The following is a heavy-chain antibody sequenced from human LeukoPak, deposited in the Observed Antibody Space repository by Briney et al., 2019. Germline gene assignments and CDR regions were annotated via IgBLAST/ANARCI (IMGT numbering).Heavy chain of an antibody. V-gene: IGHV1-69*02. D-gene: IGHD1-26*01. CDR3: ARSSAGVGATNLDY. CDR1: GGTLSRYT. Sequence: GASVKVSCKASGGTLSRYTISWVRQAPRRGLEWMGRIIPLLGIANYAQKFQGRVTITADKSTSTAYMELSSLRSEDTAVYYCARSSAGVGATNLDYWGQGTLVTVSS. CDR2: IIPLLGIA. J-gene: IGHJ4*02.